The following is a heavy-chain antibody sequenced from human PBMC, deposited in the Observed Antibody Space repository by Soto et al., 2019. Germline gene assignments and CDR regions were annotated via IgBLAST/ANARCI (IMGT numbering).Heavy chain of an antibody. J-gene: IGHJ6*02. CDR3: ARDRAKSNYYYYYGMDV. V-gene: IGHV3-30-3*01. CDR1: GFTFSSYA. CDR2: ISYDGSNK. Sequence: GGSLRLSCAASGFTFSSYAMHWVRQAPGKGLEWVAVISYDGSNKYYADSVKGRFTISRDNSKNTLYLQMNSLRAEDTAVYYCARDRAKSNYYYYYGMDVWGQGTTVTVSS. D-gene: IGHD3-10*01.